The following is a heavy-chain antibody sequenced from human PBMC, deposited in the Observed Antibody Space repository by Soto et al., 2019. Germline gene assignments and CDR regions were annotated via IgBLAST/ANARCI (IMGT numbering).Heavy chain of an antibody. J-gene: IGHJ4*02. Sequence: EVQLWESGGGLVQPGGSLRLSCAASGFTFSSYAMSWVRQAPGKGLEWVSATSGSGDYTYYADSVKGRFTMSREYSKSTVDLEMNSRRADDTGVYYCAKGSWYTFGDGYASDHLGQGIRVTVSS. CDR1: GFTFSSYA. D-gene: IGHD3-16*01. CDR2: TSGSGDYT. V-gene: IGHV3-23*01. CDR3: AKGSWYTFGDGYASDH.